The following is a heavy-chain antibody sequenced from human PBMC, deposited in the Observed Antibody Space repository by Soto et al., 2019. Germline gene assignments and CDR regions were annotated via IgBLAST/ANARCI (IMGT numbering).Heavy chain of an antibody. V-gene: IGHV3-7*01. J-gene: IGHJ4*02. CDR3: ARRCSSTSCYRAGTTGFDY. D-gene: IGHD2-2*02. Sequence: GGSLRLSCAASGFSLSGYWMSWVRQAPGKGLEWVDNIKQDGSEKYYVDSVKGRFTISRDNAKNSLYLQMNSLRDEDTAVYYCARRCSSTSCYRAGTTGFDYWGQGTLVTVSS. CDR2: IKQDGSEK. CDR1: GFSLSGYW.